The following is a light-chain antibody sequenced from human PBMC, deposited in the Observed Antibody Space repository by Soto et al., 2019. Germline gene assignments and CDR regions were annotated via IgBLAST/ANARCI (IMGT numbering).Light chain of an antibody. V-gene: IGLV2-14*01. Sequence: QSALTQPASVSGSPGQSITISCTGTSSDVGGYNYVSWYQQHPGKAPKLMIYEVTNRPSGVSNRFSGSKSGNTASLTISGLHAEDEADYYCSSYTSRSTLVFGTGTKLTVL. CDR1: SSDVGGYNY. CDR2: EVT. J-gene: IGLJ1*01. CDR3: SSYTSRSTLV.